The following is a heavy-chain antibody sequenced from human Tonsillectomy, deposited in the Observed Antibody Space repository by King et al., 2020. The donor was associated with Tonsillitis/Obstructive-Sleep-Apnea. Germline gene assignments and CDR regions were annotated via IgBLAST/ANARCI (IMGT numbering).Heavy chain of an antibody. CDR1: GGSISSYY. CDR3: AGTYSSSWSTFDY. CDR2: IFYSGST. V-gene: IGHV4-59*08. D-gene: IGHD6-13*01. J-gene: IGHJ4*02. Sequence: VQLQESGPGLVKPSETLSLTCTVSGGSISSYYWSWIRQPPGKGLEWIGYIFYSGSTNYNPSLKSRVTISVDTSKNQFSLKLSSVTAADTAVYYCAGTYSSSWSTFDYWGQGTLVTVSS.